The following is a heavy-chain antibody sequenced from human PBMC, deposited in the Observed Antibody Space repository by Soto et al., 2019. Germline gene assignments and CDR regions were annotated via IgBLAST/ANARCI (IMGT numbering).Heavy chain of an antibody. CDR1: GYTFTSYG. V-gene: IGHV1-18*01. CDR2: ISAYNGNT. J-gene: IGHJ4*02. CDR3: ARFMTYYYDSSGYYASD. Sequence: VQLVQSVAEVKKPGASVKVSCKASGYTFTSYGISWVRQAPGQGLEWMGWISAYNGNTNYAQKLQGRVTMTTDTSASTGYMELRSLRSDDTAVYYCARFMTYYYDSSGYYASDCGQGTLVTVSS. D-gene: IGHD3-22*01.